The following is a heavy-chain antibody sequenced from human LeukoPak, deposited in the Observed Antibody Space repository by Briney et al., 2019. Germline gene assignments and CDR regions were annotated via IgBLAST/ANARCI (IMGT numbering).Heavy chain of an antibody. J-gene: IGHJ4*02. CDR2: IYYSGDS. CDR1: GGSVSGYY. D-gene: IGHD1-1*01. Sequence: RPSETLSLTCTVSGGSVSGYYWNWIRQPPGKGLEWIGYIYYSGDSDYNPSLKSRVSISLDTSKNQLSLKLISVTAADTAVYYCARAHSNNWHVDYWGQGTLVTVSS. CDR3: ARAHSNNWHVDY. V-gene: IGHV4-59*02.